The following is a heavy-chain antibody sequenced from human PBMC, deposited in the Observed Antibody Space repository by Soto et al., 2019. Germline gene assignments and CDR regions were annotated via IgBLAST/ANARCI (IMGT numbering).Heavy chain of an antibody. Sequence: EVQLVESGGGLVQPGRSLRLSCAASGFTFDDYAMHWVRQAPGKGLEWVSGISWNSGSIGYADSVKGRFTISRDNAKNSLYLQMNSLRAEDTALYYCAKEASPIGYCSGGSCQIYYYYYYMDVWGKGTTVTVSS. CDR3: AKEASPIGYCSGGSCQIYYYYYYMDV. J-gene: IGHJ6*03. CDR1: GFTFDDYA. V-gene: IGHV3-9*01. D-gene: IGHD2-15*01. CDR2: ISWNSGSI.